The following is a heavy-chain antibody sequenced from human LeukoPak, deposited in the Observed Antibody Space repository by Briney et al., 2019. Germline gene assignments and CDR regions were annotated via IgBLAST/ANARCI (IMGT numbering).Heavy chain of an antibody. CDR2: INPNNGDT. V-gene: IGHV1-2*02. CDR3: ARGGYQSLVY. J-gene: IGHJ4*02. CDR1: GYTITGYY. D-gene: IGHD2-2*01. Sequence: ASVKVSCKAPGYTITGYYMHWVRQAPGQGLEWMGWINPNNGDTNYQGRVTMTRDTSINTAYMELSRLRSDDTAVYYCARGGYQSLVYWGQGTLVTVSS.